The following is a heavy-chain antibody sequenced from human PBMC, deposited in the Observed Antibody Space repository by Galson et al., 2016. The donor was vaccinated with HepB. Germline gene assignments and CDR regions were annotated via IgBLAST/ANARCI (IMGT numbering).Heavy chain of an antibody. V-gene: IGHV3-23*01. CDR1: GFTLSSFV. Sequence: SLRLSCAASGFTLSSFVMSWVRQAPGKGLEWVSAISGSGGSTYYADSVKGRFTISRDNSKNTLFLQMNSLRAEDTAVYYRAKELSGIVVPITIDYWGQGTLVTVSS. D-gene: IGHD3-22*01. J-gene: IGHJ4*02. CDR3: AKELSGIVVPITIDY. CDR2: ISGSGGST.